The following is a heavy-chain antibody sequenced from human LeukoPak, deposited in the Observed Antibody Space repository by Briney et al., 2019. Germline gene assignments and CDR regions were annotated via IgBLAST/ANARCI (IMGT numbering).Heavy chain of an antibody. V-gene: IGHV4-38-2*02. CDR1: GDSINSGGYY. CDR2: IYHSGST. Sequence: PSETLSLTCTVSGDSINSGGYYWSWIRQPAGKGLEWIGSIYHSGSTYYNPSLKSRVTISVDTSKNQFSLKLSSVTAADTAVYYCARGESYYYDSSGYPRTPPHWYFDLWGRGTLVTVSS. CDR3: ARGESYYYDSSGYPRTPPHWYFDL. J-gene: IGHJ2*01. D-gene: IGHD3-22*01.